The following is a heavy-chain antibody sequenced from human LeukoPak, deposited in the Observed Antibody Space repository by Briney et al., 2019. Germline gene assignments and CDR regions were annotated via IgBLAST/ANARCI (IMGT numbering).Heavy chain of an antibody. CDR2: ISRSSSYI. V-gene: IGHV3-21*01. CDR1: GFTFSSYS. Sequence: PGGSLRLSCAASGFTFSSYSMNWVRQAPGKGLEWVSSISRSSSYIYYADSVKGRFTISRDNAKNSLYLQMNSLRAEDTAVYYCARDRRYYDILTGQGNYYYYYGMDVWGQGTTVTVSS. J-gene: IGHJ6*02. CDR3: ARDRRYYDILTGQGNYYYYYGMDV. D-gene: IGHD3-9*01.